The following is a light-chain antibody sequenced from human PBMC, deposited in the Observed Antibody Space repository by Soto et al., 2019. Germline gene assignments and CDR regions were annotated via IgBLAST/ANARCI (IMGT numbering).Light chain of an antibody. V-gene: IGKV3-20*01. CDR2: GTS. J-gene: IGKJ1*01. CDR1: QSVSSNY. CDR3: HQYNTSPWT. Sequence: EIVLTQSPGTLSLSPGERATLSCRASQSVSSNYLAWYQQKPGQAPRLLIYGTSSRATGVPDRFSGSGSGTDFTLTISRLEPEDVAVYYCHQYNTSPWTFGQGTKVDIK.